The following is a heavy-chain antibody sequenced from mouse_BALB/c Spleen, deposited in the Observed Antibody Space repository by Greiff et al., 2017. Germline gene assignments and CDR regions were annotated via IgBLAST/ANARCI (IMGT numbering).Heavy chain of an antibody. CDR3: ARAILRLQDAMDY. V-gene: IGHV1-9*01. CDR2: ILPGSGST. CDR1: GYTFSSYW. Sequence: LVESGAELMKPGASVKLSCKATGYTFSSYWIEWVKQRPGHGLEWIGEILPGSGSTNYNEKFKGKATFTADTSSNTAYMQLSSLTSEDSAVYYCARAILRLQDAMDYWGQGTSVTVSS. J-gene: IGHJ4*01. D-gene: IGHD1-2*01.